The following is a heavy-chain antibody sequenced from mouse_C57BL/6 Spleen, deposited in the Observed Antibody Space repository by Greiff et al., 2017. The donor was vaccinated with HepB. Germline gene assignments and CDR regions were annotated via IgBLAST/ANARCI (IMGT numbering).Heavy chain of an antibody. CDR3: AALTTVVATNWYFDV. Sequence: EVQGVESGGDLVKPGGSLKLTCAASGFTFSSYGMSWVRQTPDKRLEWVATISSGGSYTYYPDSVKGRFTISRDNAKNTLYLQMSSLKSEATAMYYCAALTTVVATNWYFDVWGTGTTVTVSS. D-gene: IGHD1-1*01. V-gene: IGHV5-6*01. CDR1: GFTFSSYG. CDR2: ISSGGSYT. J-gene: IGHJ1*03.